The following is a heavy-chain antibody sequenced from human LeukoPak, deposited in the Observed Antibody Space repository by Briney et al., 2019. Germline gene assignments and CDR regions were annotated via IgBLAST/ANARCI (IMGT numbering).Heavy chain of an antibody. CDR2: INWNGGRT. CDR3: ARPLYDSSGYLY. Sequence: PGGSLRLSCAASGFTFDDHGMRWVRQAPGKGVEWVSGINWNGGRTVYEDTVKGGFTISREKAKNSLYLQMNSLRAEDTALYYCARPLYDSSGYLYWGQGTLVTVSS. CDR1: GFTFDDHG. J-gene: IGHJ4*02. D-gene: IGHD3-22*01. V-gene: IGHV3-20*04.